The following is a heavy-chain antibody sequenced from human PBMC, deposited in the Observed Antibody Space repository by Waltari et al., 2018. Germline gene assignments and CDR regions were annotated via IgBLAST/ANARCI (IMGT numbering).Heavy chain of an antibody. V-gene: IGHV3-74*01. Sequence: EVQLVESGGALVQPGGSLRPPCSAAGVTCGNYWMHWVRQRPGKGLVWVSLINSDGSLTTSADSVKGRFTISRDNTKNTLYLQMNSLRVEDTAVYYCVRGLGDSWGQGTLVTVSS. D-gene: IGHD3-16*01. J-gene: IGHJ5*01. CDR1: GVTCGNYW. CDR3: VRGLGDS. CDR2: INSDGSLT.